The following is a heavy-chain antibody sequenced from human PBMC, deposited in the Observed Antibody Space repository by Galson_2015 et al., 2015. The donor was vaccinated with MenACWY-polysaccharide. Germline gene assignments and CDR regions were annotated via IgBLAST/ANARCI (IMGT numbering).Heavy chain of an antibody. D-gene: IGHD2-15*01. Sequence: SLRLSCAASGFTFTNYAMNWVRQAPGKGLEWVSSIGGSGTTYYAGSVKGRFTISRDNSKNMVYLQMNSLRAEDTAIYYCAKANSGGICTSGWACWFDPWGQGSLVIVSS. CDR1: GFTFTNYA. J-gene: IGHJ5*02. CDR2: IGGSGTT. CDR3: AKANSGGICTSGWACWFDP. V-gene: IGHV3-23*01.